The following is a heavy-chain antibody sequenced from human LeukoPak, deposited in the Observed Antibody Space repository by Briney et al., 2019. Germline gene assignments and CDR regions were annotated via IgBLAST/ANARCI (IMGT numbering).Heavy chain of an antibody. V-gene: IGHV4-39*07. D-gene: IGHD4-11*01. Sequence: PSETLSLTCSVSGDSITGYYWGWIRQPPGKGLEWIGNIYYTGNTYYNSSLKSRVTISLDTSKNHFSLKLSSVTAADTAVYYCARAINDYSNYEVLTDNWFDPWGQGTLVTVSS. CDR2: IYYTGNT. CDR3: ARAINDYSNYEVLTDNWFDP. J-gene: IGHJ5*02. CDR1: GDSITGYY.